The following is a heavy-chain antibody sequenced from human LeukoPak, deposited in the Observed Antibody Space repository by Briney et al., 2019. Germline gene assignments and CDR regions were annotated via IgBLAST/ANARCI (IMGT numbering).Heavy chain of an antibody. CDR3: ARTTYYYDSTQGNWFDP. D-gene: IGHD3-22*01. CDR2: IYHSGST. CDR1: GGSISSGGYS. J-gene: IGHJ5*02. V-gene: IGHV4-30-2*01. Sequence: PSQTLSLTCAVSGGSISSGGYSWSWIRQPPGKGLEWIGYIYHSGSTYYNPPLKSRVTISVDRSKNQFSLKLSSVTAADTAVYYCARTTYYYDSTQGNWFDPWGQGTLVTVSS.